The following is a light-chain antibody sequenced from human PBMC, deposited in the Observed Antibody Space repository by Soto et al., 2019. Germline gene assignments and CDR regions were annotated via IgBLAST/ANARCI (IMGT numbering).Light chain of an antibody. CDR1: SSNIGAGYD. V-gene: IGLV1-40*01. CDR3: QSYDNSLSGSWV. Sequence: QSVLTQLPSVSGAPGQRVTISCTGSSSNIGAGYDVHWYQQLPGTAPKLLMYGNSNRPSGVPDRFSGSKSGTSASLAITGLQAEDEADYYCQSYDNSLSGSWVFGGGTKLTVL. J-gene: IGLJ3*02. CDR2: GNS.